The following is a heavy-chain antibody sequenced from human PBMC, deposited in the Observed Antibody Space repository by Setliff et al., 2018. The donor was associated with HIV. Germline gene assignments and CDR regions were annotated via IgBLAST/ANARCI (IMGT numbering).Heavy chain of an antibody. Sequence: PSETLSLTCTVSAASIRKSYWTWIRQPAGKGLEWIGRIYPSGTINYNPSLKSRVTTSVDTSKNQFSLRLTSVSAADTALYYCARGGRSLAAQTWFDPWGQGTLVTVSS. CDR2: IYPSGTI. D-gene: IGHD6-6*01. V-gene: IGHV4-4*07. CDR3: ARGGRSLAAQTWFDP. J-gene: IGHJ5*02. CDR1: AASIRKSY.